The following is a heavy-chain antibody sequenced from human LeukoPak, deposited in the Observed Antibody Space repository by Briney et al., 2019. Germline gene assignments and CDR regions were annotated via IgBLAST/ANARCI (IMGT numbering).Heavy chain of an antibody. Sequence: PSETLSLTCTVSGGSISSYYWSWIRQPRGKGLEWIGYIYYSGSTNYNPSLKSRVTISVDTSKNQFSLKLSSVTAADTAVYYCARAASSSGCFDYWGQGTLVTVSS. CDR1: GGSISSYY. D-gene: IGHD6-19*01. J-gene: IGHJ4*02. CDR2: IYYSGST. V-gene: IGHV4-59*01. CDR3: ARAASSSGCFDY.